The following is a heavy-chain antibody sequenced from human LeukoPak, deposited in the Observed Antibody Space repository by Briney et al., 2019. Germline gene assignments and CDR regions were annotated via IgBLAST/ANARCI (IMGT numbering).Heavy chain of an antibody. CDR3: ARGLSWRPHYGMDV. CDR1: GFTFSSYS. V-gene: IGHV3-21*01. D-gene: IGHD6-13*01. J-gene: IGHJ6*02. Sequence: PGGSLRLSCAASGFTFSSYSMNWVRQAPGKGLEWVSSISSSSSCIYYADSVKGRFTISRDNAKNSLYLQMNSLRAEDTAVYYCARGLSWRPHYGMDVWGQGTTVTVSS. CDR2: ISSSSSCI.